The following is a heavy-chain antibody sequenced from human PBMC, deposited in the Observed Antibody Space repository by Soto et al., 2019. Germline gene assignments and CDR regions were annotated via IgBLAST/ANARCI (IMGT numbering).Heavy chain of an antibody. CDR1: GFTFGSFW. D-gene: IGHD1-1*01. Sequence: GGSLRLSCAASGFTFGSFWMHWVRQAPGKGLVWVSRINSDGSSITYADSVKGRFTISRDNAKNTLYLQMNSLRAEDTAVYYCAREAFTTVDVWGRGTTVTVSS. J-gene: IGHJ6*02. CDR2: INSDGSSI. V-gene: IGHV3-74*03. CDR3: AREAFTTVDV.